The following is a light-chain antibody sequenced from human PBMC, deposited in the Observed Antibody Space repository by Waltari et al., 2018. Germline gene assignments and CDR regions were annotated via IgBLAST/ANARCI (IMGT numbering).Light chain of an antibody. V-gene: IGKV3-15*01. CDR3: QQYNDRPRT. Sequence: EIVMTQSPATLSVSPGERVTLSCRSSQSVSYNLAWYQQKPGQAPRILIYAASTRATGIPAMFSGSASGSAFSLIISSLQSEDFAVYYCQQYNDRPRTFGQGTKVEIK. CDR2: AAS. J-gene: IGKJ1*01. CDR1: QSVSYN.